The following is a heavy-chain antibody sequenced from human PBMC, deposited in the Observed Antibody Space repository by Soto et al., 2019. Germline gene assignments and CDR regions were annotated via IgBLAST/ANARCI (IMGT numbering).Heavy chain of an antibody. CDR2: ITSNGDST. CDR3: AKDSPSYTTSPFYFDS. Sequence: GGSLRLSCAAFGFDFNKYAMTWVRQAPGKGLQWVSSITSNGDSTYYADSVKGRFTTSRDNSKNTLYLQMNSLRADDTAVFYCAKDSPSYTTSPFYFDSWGQGTLATVSS. V-gene: IGHV3-23*01. CDR1: GFDFNKYA. J-gene: IGHJ4*02. D-gene: IGHD2-2*02.